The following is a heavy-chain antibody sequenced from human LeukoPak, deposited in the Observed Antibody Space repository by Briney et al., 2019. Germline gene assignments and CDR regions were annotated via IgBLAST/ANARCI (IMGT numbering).Heavy chain of an antibody. V-gene: IGHV1-2*02. Sequence: GASVKVSCKASGYTFTGYYMHWVRQAPGQGLEWRGWINPNSGGTNYAQKFQGRVTMTRDTSISTAYMEQSRLRSDDTAVYYCARARLTSSGSYFTADDAFDIWGQGTMVTVSS. CDR3: ARARLTSSGSYFTADDAFDI. CDR2: INPNSGGT. D-gene: IGHD3-10*01. CDR1: GYTFTGYY. J-gene: IGHJ3*02.